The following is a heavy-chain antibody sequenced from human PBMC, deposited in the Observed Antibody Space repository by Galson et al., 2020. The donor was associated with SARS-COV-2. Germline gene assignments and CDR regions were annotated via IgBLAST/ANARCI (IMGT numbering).Heavy chain of an antibody. J-gene: IGHJ6*02. CDR1: GFTFSDYY. Sequence: KIGESLKISCAASGFTFSDYYMTWIRQAPGKGLEWVSYISSSSSYTNYADSVKGRFTISRDNAKNSLYLQMNSLRAEDTAVYYCARDGGYSYGWEDYYYYYGMYVWGQGTTVTVSS. CDR2: ISSSSSYT. D-gene: IGHD5-18*01. V-gene: IGHV3-11*06. CDR3: ARDGGYSYGWEDYYYYYGMYV.